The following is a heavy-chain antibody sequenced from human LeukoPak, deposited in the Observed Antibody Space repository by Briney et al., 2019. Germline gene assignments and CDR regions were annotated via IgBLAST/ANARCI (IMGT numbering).Heavy chain of an antibody. D-gene: IGHD3-10*01. J-gene: IGHJ4*02. V-gene: IGHV4-34*01. CDR3: ARGLRPYYSLGPGEY. Sequence: ASETLSLTCAVYGGSFSGDYWSWIRQPPGKGLEWIGEINHSGNTNYNPSLKSRVTMSVDTSKNQFSLKLSSVTAADTAVYYCARGLRPYYSLGPGEYWGQGTLVTVSS. CDR2: INHSGNT. CDR1: GGSFSGDY.